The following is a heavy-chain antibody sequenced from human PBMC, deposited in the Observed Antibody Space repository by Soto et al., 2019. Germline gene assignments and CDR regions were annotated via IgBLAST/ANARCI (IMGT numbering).Heavy chain of an antibody. Sequence: SVKVSCKASGGTFSSYAISWVRQAPGQGLEWMGGIIPIFGTANYAQKFQGGVTITADKSTSTAYMELSSLRSEDTAVYYCARVKYYYDSSGYYLTDYWGQGTLVTVSS. CDR1: GGTFSSYA. CDR2: IIPIFGTA. CDR3: ARVKYYYDSSGYYLTDY. J-gene: IGHJ4*02. V-gene: IGHV1-69*06. D-gene: IGHD3-22*01.